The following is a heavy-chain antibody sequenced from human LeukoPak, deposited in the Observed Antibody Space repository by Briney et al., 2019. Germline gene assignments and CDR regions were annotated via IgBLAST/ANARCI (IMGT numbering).Heavy chain of an antibody. D-gene: IGHD3-9*01. Sequence: ASVKVSCKASGYTFTSYDINWVRQATGQGLEWMGWMNPNSGNTGYAQKFQGRVTMTRNTSISTAYMELSSLRSEDTAVYYCARRSLTGYPYYYYYYMDVWGKGTTVTISS. J-gene: IGHJ6*03. CDR3: ARRSLTGYPYYYYYYMDV. V-gene: IGHV1-8*01. CDR2: MNPNSGNT. CDR1: GYTFTSYD.